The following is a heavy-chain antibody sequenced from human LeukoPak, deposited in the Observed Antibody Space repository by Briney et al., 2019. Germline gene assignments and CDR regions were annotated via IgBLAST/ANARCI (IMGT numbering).Heavy chain of an antibody. J-gene: IGHJ4*02. Sequence: GGSLSLSWAASGFTFSNYAMTGVGRAPGKGLGWVSTISGRGATTNYADSVMGRFTISRDNSRNTLYLQMNNLRVADTAVYYCAKTRTEMAATPDDCWGQGTLVTVSS. CDR2: ISGRGATT. D-gene: IGHD5-24*01. CDR3: AKTRTEMAATPDDC. V-gene: IGHV3-23*01. CDR1: GFTFSNYA.